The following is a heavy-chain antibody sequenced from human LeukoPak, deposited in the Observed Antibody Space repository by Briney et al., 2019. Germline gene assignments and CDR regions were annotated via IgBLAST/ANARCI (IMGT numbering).Heavy chain of an antibody. J-gene: IGHJ4*02. CDR1: GFTFSSYA. D-gene: IGHD5-18*01. Sequence: GGSLRLSCAASGFTFSSYAMHWVRQAPGKGLEWVAVISYDGSNKYYADSVKGRFTISRDNSKNTLYLQMNSLRAEDTAVYYCARAGGGYSYGLGPYFDYWGQGTLVTVSS. CDR3: ARAGGGYSYGLGPYFDY. CDR2: ISYDGSNK. V-gene: IGHV3-30-3*01.